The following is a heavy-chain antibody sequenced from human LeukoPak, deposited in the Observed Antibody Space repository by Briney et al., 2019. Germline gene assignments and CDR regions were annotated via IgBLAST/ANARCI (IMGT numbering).Heavy chain of an antibody. CDR1: GFTFTNYD. V-gene: IGHV3-30*03. J-gene: IGHJ4*02. D-gene: IGHD1-14*01. Sequence: GGSLTLSCVASGFTFTNYDMHWVRQAPDKGLEWVAVTSSDGGLKYYTDSVKGRFTISRDNSKNTLFQQMNSLRPEDTAVYSCARDPVSDKPDYFDDWGQGTLVTVSS. CDR3: ARDPVSDKPDYFDD. CDR2: TSSDGGLK.